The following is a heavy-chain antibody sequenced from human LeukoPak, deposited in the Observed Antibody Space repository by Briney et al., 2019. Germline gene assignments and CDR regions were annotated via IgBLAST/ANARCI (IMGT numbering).Heavy chain of an antibody. CDR1: GFTFSSYG. CDR3: ANGAGDDSSGYYPDYFDY. D-gene: IGHD3-22*01. V-gene: IGHV3-23*01. J-gene: IGHJ4*02. CDR2: ISGSGGST. Sequence: PGGSLRLSCAASGFTFSSYGMSWVRQAPGKGLEWVSAISGSGGSTYYADSVKGRFTISRDNSKNTLYLQMNSLRAEDTAVYYCANGAGDDSSGYYPDYFDYWGQGTLVTVSS.